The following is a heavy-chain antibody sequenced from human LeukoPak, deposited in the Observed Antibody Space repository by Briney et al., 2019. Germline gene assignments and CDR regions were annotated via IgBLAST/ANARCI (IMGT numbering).Heavy chain of an antibody. D-gene: IGHD3-22*01. CDR1: GFTFSSYG. V-gene: IGHV3-30*18. CDR3: AKDHHSSGYYYFDY. CDR2: ISYDGSNK. Sequence: GRSPRLSCAASGFTFSSYGMHWVRQAPGKGLEWVAVISYDGSNKYYADSVKGRFTISRDNSKNTLYLQMNSLRAEDTAVYYCAKDHHSSGYYYFDYWGQGTLVTVSS. J-gene: IGHJ4*02.